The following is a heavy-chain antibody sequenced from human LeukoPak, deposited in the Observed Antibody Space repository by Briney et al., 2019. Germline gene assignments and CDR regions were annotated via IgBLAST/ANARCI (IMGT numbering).Heavy chain of an antibody. Sequence: GGSLRLSCAASGFTFNSYAMSWVRQAPGKGLEWVSAISGSGGSTYYADSVKGRFTISRDNSKNTLYLQMNSLRAEDTAVYYCARTTPGIAAAAPRYLDYWGQGTLVTVSS. J-gene: IGHJ4*02. CDR3: ARTTPGIAAAAPRYLDY. D-gene: IGHD6-13*01. CDR1: GFTFNSYA. V-gene: IGHV3-23*01. CDR2: ISGSGGST.